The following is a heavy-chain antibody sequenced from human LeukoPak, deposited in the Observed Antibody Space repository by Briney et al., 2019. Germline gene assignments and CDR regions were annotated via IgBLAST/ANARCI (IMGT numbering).Heavy chain of an antibody. Sequence: ASVKASCKASGYTFTGYYMHWVRQAPGQGLEWMGWINPNSGGTNYAQKFQGRVTMTRDTSISTAYMELSRLRSDDTAVYYCAREFSVVGARLYYWGQGTLVTVSS. CDR1: GYTFTGYY. V-gene: IGHV1-2*02. CDR2: INPNSGGT. J-gene: IGHJ4*02. CDR3: AREFSVVGARLYY. D-gene: IGHD1-26*01.